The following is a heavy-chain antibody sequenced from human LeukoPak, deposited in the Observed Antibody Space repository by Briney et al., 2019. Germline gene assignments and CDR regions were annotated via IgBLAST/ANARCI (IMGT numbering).Heavy chain of an antibody. CDR1: GGSISSGGYS. CDR3: ARGGGPYYYDSSGYSLDY. J-gene: IGHJ4*02. Sequence: SETLSLTCAVSGGSISSGGYSWSWIRQPPGKGLEWIGYIYHSGSTYYNPSLKSRVTISVDRSKNQFSLKLSSVTAAGTAVYYCARGGGPYYYDSSGYSLDYWGQGTLVTVSS. D-gene: IGHD3-22*01. CDR2: IYHSGST. V-gene: IGHV4-30-2*01.